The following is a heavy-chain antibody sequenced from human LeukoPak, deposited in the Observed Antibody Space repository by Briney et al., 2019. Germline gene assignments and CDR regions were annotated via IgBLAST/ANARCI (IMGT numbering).Heavy chain of an antibody. CDR2: ISYDGSNK. J-gene: IGHJ4*02. V-gene: IGHV3-30-3*01. D-gene: IGHD1-14*01. CDR1: GFTFSSYA. Sequence: PGGSLRLSCAASGFTFSSYAMHWVRQAPGKGLEWVAVISYDGSNKYYADSVKGRFTISRDNSKNTLYLQMNSLRAEDTAVYYCARCEPGENYFDYWGQGTLVTVSS. CDR3: ARCEPGENYFDY.